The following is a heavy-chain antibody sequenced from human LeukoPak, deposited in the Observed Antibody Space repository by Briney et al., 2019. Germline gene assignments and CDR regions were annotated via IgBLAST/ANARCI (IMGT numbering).Heavy chain of an antibody. CDR2: ISGSGGST. V-gene: IGHV3-23*01. CDR3: ANAGAVAGVYAAFDI. CDR1: GFTFSSYA. D-gene: IGHD6-19*01. Sequence: PGASLRLSCAASGFTFSSYAMSWVRQAPGKGLEWVSAISGSGGSTHYADSVKGRFTISRDNSKNTLYLQMNSLRAEDTAVYYCANAGAVAGVYAAFDIWGQGTMVTVSS. J-gene: IGHJ3*02.